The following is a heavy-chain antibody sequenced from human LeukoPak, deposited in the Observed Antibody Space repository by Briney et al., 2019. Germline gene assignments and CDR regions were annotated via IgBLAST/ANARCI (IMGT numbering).Heavy chain of an antibody. CDR3: ASTDYYGSGRYYNKGGVFHY. V-gene: IGHV1-2*02. Sequence: ASVKVSCKASGYTFTGYYIHWVRQAPGQGREWMGWINPNSGGTNYAQKFQGRVTMTRDTSISTAYMELRRLRSEHTAVYFCASTDYYGSGRYYNKGGVFHYWGQGTLVTVP. CDR2: INPNSGGT. CDR1: GYTFTGYY. D-gene: IGHD3-10*01. J-gene: IGHJ4*02.